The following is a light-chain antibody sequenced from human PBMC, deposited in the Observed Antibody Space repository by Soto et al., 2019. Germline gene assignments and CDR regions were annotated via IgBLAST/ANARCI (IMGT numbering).Light chain of an antibody. J-gene: IGLJ3*02. V-gene: IGLV1-44*01. CDR3: AAWDDSLNGQGV. Sequence: SVLTQPPSASGTPGQRVSISCSGGSSNIGRNTVNWYQQLPGTAPKVLIYSNDQRPSGVPDRFSGSKSGTSASLAISGLQSEDEADYYCAAWDDSLNGQGVFGGGTKLTVL. CDR1: SSNIGRNT. CDR2: SND.